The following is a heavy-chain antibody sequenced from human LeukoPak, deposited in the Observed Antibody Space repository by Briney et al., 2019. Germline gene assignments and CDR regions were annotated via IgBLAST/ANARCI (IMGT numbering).Heavy chain of an antibody. CDR1: GGSFSGYY. Sequence: SETLSLTCAVYGGSFSGYYWSWIRQPPGKGLEWIGEINHSGSTNYNPSLKSRVTISVDTSKNQFSLKLSSVTAADTAVYCCARTSPYSSSCWDYWGQGTLVTVSS. D-gene: IGHD6-13*01. J-gene: IGHJ4*02. CDR3: ARTSPYSSSCWDY. V-gene: IGHV4-34*01. CDR2: INHSGST.